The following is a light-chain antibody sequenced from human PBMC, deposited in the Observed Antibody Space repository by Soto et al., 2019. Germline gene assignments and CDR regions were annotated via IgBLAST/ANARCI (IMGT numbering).Light chain of an antibody. J-gene: IGKJ1*01. CDR3: QQYGSSPPT. CDR1: QSVSSSY. Sequence: EIVLTQSPGTLSLSPGERATLSCRASQSVSSSYLAWYQQKPGQAPRLLIYGASSSATGIPDRFSGSGSGTDFTLTISRLEPEDFAVCYCQQYGSSPPTFGQGTKVEIK. V-gene: IGKV3-20*01. CDR2: GAS.